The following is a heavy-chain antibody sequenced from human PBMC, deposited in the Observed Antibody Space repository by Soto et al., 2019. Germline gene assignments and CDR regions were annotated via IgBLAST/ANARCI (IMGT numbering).Heavy chain of an antibody. Sequence: PGESLKISCKGSGYSFTSYWISWVRQMPGKGLEWMGRIDPSDSYTNYSPSFQGHVTISADKSISTAYLKWSSLKASDTAMYYCARGKGSSGYYYYFDYWGQGTLVPVSS. V-gene: IGHV5-10-1*01. CDR1: GYSFTSYW. CDR3: ARGKGSSGYYYYFDY. J-gene: IGHJ4*02. CDR2: IDPSDSYT. D-gene: IGHD3-22*01.